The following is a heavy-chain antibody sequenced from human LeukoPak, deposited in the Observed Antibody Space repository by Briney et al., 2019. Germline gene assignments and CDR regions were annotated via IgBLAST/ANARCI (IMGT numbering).Heavy chain of an antibody. CDR1: GFTFSSYG. J-gene: IGHJ5*02. CDR2: IRYDGSNK. Sequence: GGSLRLSCAAPGFTFSSYGMHWVRQAPGKGLEWVAFIRYDGSNKYYADSVKGRFTISRDNSKNTLYLQMNSLRAEDTAVYYCAKHWNYEFSWFDPWGQGTLVTVSS. CDR3: AKHWNYEFSWFDP. V-gene: IGHV3-30*02. D-gene: IGHD1-7*01.